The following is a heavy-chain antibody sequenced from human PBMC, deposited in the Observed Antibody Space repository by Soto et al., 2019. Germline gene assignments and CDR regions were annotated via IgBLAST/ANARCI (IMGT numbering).Heavy chain of an antibody. CDR2: IRSKINTYAS. Sequence: EVQLVESGGGLVQPGGSLKLSCAGSGFTFSDSTVHWVRQASGKGLEWVGRIRSKINTYASAYGASVKGRFTISRDDSKNTAYLPTNSLRPDDTAVYYCCRRTTIIGAVDYWGQGTLVTVSS. J-gene: IGHJ4*02. D-gene: IGHD3-10*02. CDR3: CRRTTIIGAVDY. V-gene: IGHV3-73*02. CDR1: GFTFSDST.